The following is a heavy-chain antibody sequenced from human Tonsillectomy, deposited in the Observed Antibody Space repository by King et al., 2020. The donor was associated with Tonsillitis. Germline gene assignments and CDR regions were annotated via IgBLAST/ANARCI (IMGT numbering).Heavy chain of an antibody. J-gene: IGHJ4*02. V-gene: IGHV3-74*01. CDR2: INGDGSVT. D-gene: IGHD6-13*01. Sequence: VQLVESGGGSVQPGGSLRLSCAASGLTFRSYWMHWIRQTPEKGLLWVSFINGDGSVTNYADSVKGRFTISRDNARNTLFLQMNSLRVEDTAMYYCATGAGSYYDSWGQGTMVTVSS. CDR1: GLTFRSYW. CDR3: ATGAGSYYDS.